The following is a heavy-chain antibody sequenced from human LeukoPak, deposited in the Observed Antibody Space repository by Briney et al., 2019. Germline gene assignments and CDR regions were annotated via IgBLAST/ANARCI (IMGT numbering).Heavy chain of an antibody. CDR2: IYYSGST. CDR1: GGFISSSRYY. D-gene: IGHD3-22*01. J-gene: IGHJ4*02. CDR3: PRQAGYYDSSGYMGY. V-gene: IGHV4-39*01. Sequence: PSETLSLTCTVSGGFISSSRYYWGWIRQPPGKGLEWSGSIYYSGSTYYNPSLKSRVTISVDTSKNQFSLKLSSLTAADTAVYYCPRQAGYYDSSGYMGYWGVGTLVIVST.